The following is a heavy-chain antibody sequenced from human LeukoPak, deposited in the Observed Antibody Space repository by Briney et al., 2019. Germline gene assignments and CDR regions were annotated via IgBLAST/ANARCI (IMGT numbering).Heavy chain of an antibody. CDR1: GGSISSGGYY. CDR2: IYTSGST. Sequence: SETLSLTCTVSGGSISSGGYYWSWIRQPAGKGLEWIGRIYTSGSTDYNPSLKSRVTISVDTSKNQFSLKLSSVTAADTAVYYCARALRVRGAFDIWGQGTMVTVSS. D-gene: IGHD3-10*01. CDR3: ARALRVRGAFDI. J-gene: IGHJ3*02. V-gene: IGHV4-61*02.